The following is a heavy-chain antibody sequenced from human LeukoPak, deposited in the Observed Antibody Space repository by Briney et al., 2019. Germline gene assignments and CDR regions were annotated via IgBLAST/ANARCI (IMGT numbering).Heavy chain of an antibody. D-gene: IGHD6-19*01. J-gene: IGHJ4*02. CDR2: INHSGYT. Sequence: SESLSLTCAVSGVPFRNDYWSWVRQSPRQGLEWIGEINHSGYTNYNPSLKSRVTMSIDTSKNQFSLILTSVTVADAGVYYCTRAVAGHPDWGQGTLVTVSS. CDR3: TRAVAGHPD. CDR1: GVPFRNDY. V-gene: IGHV4-34*01.